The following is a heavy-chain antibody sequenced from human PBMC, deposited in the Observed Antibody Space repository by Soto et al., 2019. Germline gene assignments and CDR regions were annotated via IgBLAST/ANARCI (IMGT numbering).Heavy chain of an antibody. D-gene: IGHD3-10*01. J-gene: IGHJ5*02. V-gene: IGHV3-30-3*01. CDR1: GFTFSIYA. Sequence: QVQLVESGGGVVQPGRSLRLSCAASGFTFSIYAMHWVRQAPGKGLEWVTVISYDGGNEYYADSVKGRFTISRDNSKNQLFRQMRSVRAEDTSVYYCVRGGYYGSGSYYTRFYHWCQGTLVTGSS. CDR3: VRGGYYGSGSYYTRFYH. CDR2: ISYDGGNE.